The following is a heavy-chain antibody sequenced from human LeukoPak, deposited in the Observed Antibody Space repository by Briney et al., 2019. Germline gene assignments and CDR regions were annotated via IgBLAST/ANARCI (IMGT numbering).Heavy chain of an antibody. CDR1: GYSISSSYY. CDR2: IYHSGST. CDR3: ARQYRPWIFDY. D-gene: IGHD2-2*01. Sequence: SETLSLTCAVSGYSISSSYYWGWIRQPPGKGLEWIGSIYHSGSTYYNPSLKSRVTISVDTSKNQFSLKLSSVTAADTAVYYCARQYRPWIFDYWGQGTLVTVSS. J-gene: IGHJ4*02. V-gene: IGHV4-38-2*01.